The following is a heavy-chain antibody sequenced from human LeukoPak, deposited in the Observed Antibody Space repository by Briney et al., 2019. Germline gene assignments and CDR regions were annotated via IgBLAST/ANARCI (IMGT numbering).Heavy chain of an antibody. CDR2: ISGSGDST. D-gene: IGHD7-27*01. CDR1: GFTFSNYV. V-gene: IGHV3-23*01. Sequence: GGSLRLSCAASGFTFSNYVMNWVRQAPGKGLEWVSGISGSGDSTYYADSVKGRFTISRDNSRNTLYLQMNSLRAEDTAVYYCARDLGYFDYWGQGTLVTVSS. J-gene: IGHJ4*02. CDR3: ARDLGYFDY.